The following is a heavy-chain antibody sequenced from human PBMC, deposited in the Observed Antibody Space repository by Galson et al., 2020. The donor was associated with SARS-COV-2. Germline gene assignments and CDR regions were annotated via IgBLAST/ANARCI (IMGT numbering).Heavy chain of an antibody. D-gene: IGHD1-26*01. CDR1: GFTFSDHM. V-gene: IGHV3-21*01. CDR3: VCGGSYLHQLDY. Sequence: GESLKISCAASGFTFSDHMMTWVRQAPGKGLEWVSSISNSNSYIYYSDSVKGRFTISRDNAKNSLYLQMSSLRAEDTAVYYCVCGGSYLHQLDYWGQGTLVTVSS. CDR2: ISNSNSYI. J-gene: IGHJ4*02.